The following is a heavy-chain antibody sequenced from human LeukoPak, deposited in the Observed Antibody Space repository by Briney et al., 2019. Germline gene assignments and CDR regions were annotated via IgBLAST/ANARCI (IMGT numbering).Heavy chain of an antibody. V-gene: IGHV7-4-1*02. J-gene: IGHJ6*02. CDR3: ARTASYGSGCYYGLVGYYGMDV. CDR2: INTNTGNP. CDR1: GYTFTSYA. D-gene: IGHD3-10*01. Sequence: GASVKVSCKASGYTFTSYAMNWVRQAPGQGLEWMGWINTNTGNPTYAQGFTGRFVFSLDTSVSTGYLQISSLKAEDTAVYYCARTASYGSGCYYGLVGYYGMDVWGQGTTVTVSS.